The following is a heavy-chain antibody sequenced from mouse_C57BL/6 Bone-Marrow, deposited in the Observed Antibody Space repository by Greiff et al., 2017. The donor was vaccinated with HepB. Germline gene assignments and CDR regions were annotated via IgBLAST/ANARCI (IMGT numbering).Heavy chain of an antibody. CDR2: ISNGGGST. CDR3: ARRGYYGSSYAMDY. J-gene: IGHJ4*01. V-gene: IGHV5-12*01. Sequence: EVQGVESGGGLVQPGGSLKLSCAASGFTFSDYYMYWVRQTPEKRLEWVAYISNGGGSTYYPDTIKGRFTISRDNAKNTLYLQMSRLKSEDTAMYYCARRGYYGSSYAMDYWGQGTSVTVSS. D-gene: IGHD1-1*01. CDR1: GFTFSDYY.